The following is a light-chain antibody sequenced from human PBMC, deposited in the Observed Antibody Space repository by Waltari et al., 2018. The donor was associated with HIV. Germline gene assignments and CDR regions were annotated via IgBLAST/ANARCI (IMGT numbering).Light chain of an antibody. CDR2: NAN. CDR1: SGSVSTRYY. CDR3: VLYMGSGIWV. J-gene: IGLJ3*02. V-gene: IGLV8-61*01. Sequence: QTVVTQEPSLSVSPGGTVTLTFGLSSGSVSTRYYPSWYQQTPGQAPRTLIYNANMRSSGVSDRFSGSILGNKAALTITGTQADDECDYYCVLYMGSGIWVFGGGTKLTVL.